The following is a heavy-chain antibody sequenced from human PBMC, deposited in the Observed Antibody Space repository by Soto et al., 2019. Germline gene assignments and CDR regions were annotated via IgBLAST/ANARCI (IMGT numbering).Heavy chain of an antibody. J-gene: IGHJ4*02. CDR3: AKDWHRTYYDYVWGSYRLRPLEFDY. V-gene: IGHV3-53*01. D-gene: IGHD3-16*02. CDR1: GFSVSVDS. CDR2: FHNTGFI. Sequence: GGSLRLSCAASGFSVSVDSMIWVRQAPGKGLEWVSLFHNTGFIHYADSVKGRFTISRDNSKNTLYLQMNSLRAEDTAVYYCAKDWHRTYYDYVWGSYRLRPLEFDYWGQGTLVTVSS.